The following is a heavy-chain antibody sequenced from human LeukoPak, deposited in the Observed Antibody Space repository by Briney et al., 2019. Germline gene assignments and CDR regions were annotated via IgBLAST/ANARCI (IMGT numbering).Heavy chain of an antibody. CDR2: ISYDGSNK. V-gene: IGHV3-30*04. J-gene: IGHJ6*04. Sequence: GGSLRLSCAASGFTFSSYAMHWVRQAPGKELEWVAVISYDGSNKYYADSVKGRFTISRDNSKNTLYLQMDSLRAEDTAVYYYARDECSSTSCYLRYGMDVWGKGTTVTVSS. D-gene: IGHD2-2*01. CDR3: ARDECSSTSCYLRYGMDV. CDR1: GFTFSSYA.